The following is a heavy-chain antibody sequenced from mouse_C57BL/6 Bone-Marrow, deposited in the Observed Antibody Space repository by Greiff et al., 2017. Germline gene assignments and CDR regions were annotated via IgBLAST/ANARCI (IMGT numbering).Heavy chain of an antibody. CDR2: IDPSDSYT. V-gene: IGHV1-69*01. D-gene: IGHD1-1*01. J-gene: IGHJ3*01. CDR1: GYTFTSYW. CDR3: AREGLLRAWFAY. Sequence: QVQLQPPGAELVMPGASVKLSCKASGYTFTSYWMHWVKQRPGQGLEWIGEIDPSDSYTNYNQKFKGKSTLTVDTSSSTAYRQLSSLTSEDSAVYYCAREGLLRAWFAYWGQGTLVTVSA.